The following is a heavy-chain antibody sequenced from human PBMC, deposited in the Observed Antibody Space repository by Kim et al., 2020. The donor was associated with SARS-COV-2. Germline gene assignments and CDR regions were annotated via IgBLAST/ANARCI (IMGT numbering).Heavy chain of an antibody. V-gene: IGHV1-69*04. D-gene: IGHD2-21*01. J-gene: IGHJ6*03. CDR2: IIPLFGIT. CDR3: ATVSASCQSNCHYMDV. CDR1: GDTFSSYA. Sequence: SVKVSCKASGDTFSSYAISWVRQAPGQGLEWMGRIIPLFGITNYAQRFQGRVTITADTSTSTAYMELSSLRSEDTAVYRCATVSASCQSNCHYMDVWGK.